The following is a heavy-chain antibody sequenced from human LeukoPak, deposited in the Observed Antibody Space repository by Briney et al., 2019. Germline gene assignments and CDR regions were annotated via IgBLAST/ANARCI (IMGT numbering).Heavy chain of an antibody. J-gene: IGHJ6*02. CDR3: ARLTQGWVCSSTGCSSDV. V-gene: IGHV4-59*08. CDR2: IYHSGYT. CDR1: GGSINSHY. D-gene: IGHD2-2*01. Sequence: SETLSLTCIVSGGSINSHYWSWIRQPPGKGLEWIGYIYHSGYTYYNPSLNSRLAISVDTSKNQFSLKLTSVTVADTAVYYCARLTQGWVCSSTGCSSDVWGQGTTVTVSS.